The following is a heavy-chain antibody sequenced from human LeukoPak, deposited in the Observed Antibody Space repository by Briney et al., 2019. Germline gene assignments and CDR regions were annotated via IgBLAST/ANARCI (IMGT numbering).Heavy chain of an antibody. CDR2: INHSGST. J-gene: IGHJ4*02. Sequence: PSEXLSLTCAVYGGSFSGYYWSWIRQPPGKGLEWIGEINHSGSTNYNPSLTSRVTISVDTSKNQFSLKLSSVTAADTAVYYCARGYSYGNFDYWGQGTLVTVSS. V-gene: IGHV4-34*01. D-gene: IGHD5-18*01. CDR1: GGSFSGYY. CDR3: ARGYSYGNFDY.